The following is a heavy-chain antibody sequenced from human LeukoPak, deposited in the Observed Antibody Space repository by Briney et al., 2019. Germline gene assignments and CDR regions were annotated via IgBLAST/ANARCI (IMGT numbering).Heavy chain of an antibody. CDR1: GGSISSYY. Sequence: SETLSLTCSVSGGSISSYYWSWIRQPPGKGLEWIGEINHSGSTNYNPSLKSRVTISVDTSKNQFSLKLSSVTAADTAVYYCARGTYGSGSYYNSAEFDYWGQGTLVTVSS. CDR3: ARGTYGSGSYYNSAEFDY. V-gene: IGHV4-34*01. D-gene: IGHD3-10*01. J-gene: IGHJ4*02. CDR2: INHSGST.